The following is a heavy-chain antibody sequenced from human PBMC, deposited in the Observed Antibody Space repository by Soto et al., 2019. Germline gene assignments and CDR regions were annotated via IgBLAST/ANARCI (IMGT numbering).Heavy chain of an antibody. CDR2: ITWNSGSI. CDR3: AKDMRWFGELLPLFDY. D-gene: IGHD3-10*01. J-gene: IGHJ4*02. V-gene: IGHV3-9*01. Sequence: EVQLVESGGGLVQPGRSLRLSCAASGFTFDDYAMHWVRQAPGKGLEWVSGITWNSGSIGYADSVKGRFTISRDNDKNSLYLQMNSLRAEDTALYYCAKDMRWFGELLPLFDYWGQGTLVTVSS. CDR1: GFTFDDYA.